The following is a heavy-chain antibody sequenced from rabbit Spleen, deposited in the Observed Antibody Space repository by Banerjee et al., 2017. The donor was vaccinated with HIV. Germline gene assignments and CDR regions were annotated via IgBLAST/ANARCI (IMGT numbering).Heavy chain of an antibody. CDR2: IYAAKGST. CDR1: GFSFSSGYD. D-gene: IGHD2-1*01. V-gene: IGHV1S40*01. J-gene: IGHJ4*01. Sequence: QSLEESGGGLVQPGASLTLTCTASGFSFSSGYDMCWVRQATGKGLEWIGIIYAAKGSTDYASWVNGRFTISSDNAQSTVDLKMTSLTAADTATYFCARSGGDIYDFKLWGQGTLVTVS. CDR3: ARSGGDIYDFKL.